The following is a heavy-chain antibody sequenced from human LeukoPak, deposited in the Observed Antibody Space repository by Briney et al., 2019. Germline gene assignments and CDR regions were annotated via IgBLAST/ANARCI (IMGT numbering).Heavy chain of an antibody. Sequence: GESLKISWKGSGYSLTSNWSTWVPQIHGKGLEWMGRIIPIDSYTSYSPSFKGHVTISADKSISTAYLKLSSPKASDTAMYYCARHSYGSGKPSFDYWGQGTLVTVSS. CDR3: ARHSYGSGKPSFDY. J-gene: IGHJ4*02. V-gene: IGHV5-10-1*01. CDR1: GYSLTSNW. CDR2: IIPIDSYT. D-gene: IGHD3-10*01.